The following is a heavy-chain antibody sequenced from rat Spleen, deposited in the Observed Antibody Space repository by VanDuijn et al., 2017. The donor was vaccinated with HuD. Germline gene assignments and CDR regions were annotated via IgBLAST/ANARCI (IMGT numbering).Heavy chain of an antibody. CDR2: INTVGST. Sequence: EVQLQESGPGLVKPSQSLSLTCSVTGYSITSGYGWNWIRKFPGNKLEWMGFINTVGSTNYNPPLKSQISITRDTSRNQFFLQLNSVTTEDTATYYCASITSYWYFDLWGPGTMVTVSS. D-gene: IGHD1-10*01. V-gene: IGHV3-3*01. CDR3: ASITSYWYFDL. CDR1: GYSITSGYG. J-gene: IGHJ1*01.